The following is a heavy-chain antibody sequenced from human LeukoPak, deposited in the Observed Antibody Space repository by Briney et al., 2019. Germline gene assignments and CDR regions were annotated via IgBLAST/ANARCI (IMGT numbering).Heavy chain of an antibody. CDR1: GFTFSSYE. CDR2: ISSGGATI. V-gene: IGHV3-48*03. J-gene: IGHJ4*02. CDR3: ARVGVFSSSWLLY. Sequence: PGGSPRLSCAASGFTFSSYEMNWVRQAPGKGLEWVSSISSGGATIYYADSVRGRFTISRDNAKNSLYLQMNSLRAEDTAVYYCARVGVFSSSWLLYWGQGTLVTVSS. D-gene: IGHD6-13*01.